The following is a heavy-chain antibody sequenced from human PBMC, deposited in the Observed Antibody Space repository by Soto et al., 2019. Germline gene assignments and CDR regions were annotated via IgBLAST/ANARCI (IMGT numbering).Heavy chain of an antibody. Sequence: QVQLVQSGAEVKKPGASVKVSCKASGYTFTSYDINWVRQATGKGLGWMGWMNPKSGKTGYAQKFRGRVTMTRNTPISTAYMELSSLRSEDTAVYYCAREKTFYGMDVWGQGTTVTLSS. V-gene: IGHV1-8*01. J-gene: IGHJ6*02. CDR1: GYTFTSYD. CDR2: MNPKSGKT. CDR3: AREKTFYGMDV.